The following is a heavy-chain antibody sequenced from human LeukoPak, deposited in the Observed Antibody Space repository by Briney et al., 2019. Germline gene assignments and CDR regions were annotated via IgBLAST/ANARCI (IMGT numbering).Heavy chain of an antibody. CDR2: ISWNSGSI. V-gene: IGHV3-9*01. J-gene: IGHJ4*02. CDR3: ATVGGGYSGYNPFDY. D-gene: IGHD5-12*01. CDR1: GFTFDDYA. Sequence: GRSLRVFCAASGFTFDDYAMHWVRQAPGKGLERVSGISWNSGSIGYADSVKGRFTISRDNAKNSLYRQMNSLRAEDTAVYYCATVGGGYSGYNPFDYWSQGTLVTVSS.